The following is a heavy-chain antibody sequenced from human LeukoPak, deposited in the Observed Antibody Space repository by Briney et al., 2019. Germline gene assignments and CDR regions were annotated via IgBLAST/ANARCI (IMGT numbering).Heavy chain of an antibody. D-gene: IGHD2-15*01. J-gene: IGHJ4*02. CDR3: AKDDEGLPDY. CDR1: GYTFINYG. Sequence: GGSLRLSCAASGYTFINYGMHWVRQAPGKGLEWVAVISYDGSKVFYGDFVKGRLNISRDDCKDTVYLQMNSLRVEDRAVYYCAKDDEGLPDYWRQGTMVAVSS. V-gene: IGHV3-30*18. CDR2: ISYDGSKV.